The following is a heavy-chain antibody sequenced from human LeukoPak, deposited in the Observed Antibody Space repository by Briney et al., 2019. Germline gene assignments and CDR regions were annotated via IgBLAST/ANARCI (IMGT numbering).Heavy chain of an antibody. D-gene: IGHD4-17*01. CDR1: GYTFTGYY. Sequence: ASVKVSCKSSGYTFTGYYLHWVRQAPGQGLEYMGWINPNTGGTNYVQKFQGRVTMTRDTSISTAFMDLSRLRSDDTAVYYCARRGNYGDYFDYWGQGTLVTVSS. V-gene: IGHV1-2*02. J-gene: IGHJ4*02. CDR2: INPNTGGT. CDR3: ARRGNYGDYFDY.